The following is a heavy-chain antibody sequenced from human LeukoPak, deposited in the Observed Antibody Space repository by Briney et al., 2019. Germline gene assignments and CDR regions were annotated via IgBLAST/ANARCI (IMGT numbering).Heavy chain of an antibody. CDR2: INPNSGGT. CDR1: GYTFTGYY. CDR3: ARDQGVSSGGDNWFDP. D-gene: IGHD3-10*01. J-gene: IGHJ5*02. Sequence: ASVKVSCKASGYTFTGYYMHWVRQAPGQGLEWMGWINPNSGGTNYAQKFQGRVTMTRDTSISTAYMEPSRLRSDDTAVYYCARDQGVSSGGDNWFDPWGQGTLVTVSS. V-gene: IGHV1-2*02.